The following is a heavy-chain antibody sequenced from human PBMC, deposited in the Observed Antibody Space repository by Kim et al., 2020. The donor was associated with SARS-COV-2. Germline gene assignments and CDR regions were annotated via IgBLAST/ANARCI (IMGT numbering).Heavy chain of an antibody. V-gene: IGHV1-18*01. CDR1: GYTFTSYG. CDR3: ASSGRKPVATPVGGMDV. J-gene: IGHJ6*02. D-gene: IGHD5-12*01. CDR2: ISAYNGNT. Sequence: ASVKVSCKASGYTFTSYGISWVRQAPGQGLEWMGWISAYNGNTNYAQKLQGRVTMTTDTSTSTAYMELRSLRSDDTAVYYCASSGRKPVATPVGGMDVWGQGTTVTVSS.